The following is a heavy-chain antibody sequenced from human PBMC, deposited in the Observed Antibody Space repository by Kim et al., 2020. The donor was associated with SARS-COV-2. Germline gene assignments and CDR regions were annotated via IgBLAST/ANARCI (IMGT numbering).Heavy chain of an antibody. V-gene: IGHV2-70*11. CDR3: ARERATTVVFDY. J-gene: IGHJ4*02. CDR2: TDWDDDK. D-gene: IGHD4-17*01. Sequence: QPPGKALEWLARTDWDDDKYYSTSLKTRLTISKDTSKNQVVLTMTNMDPVDTATYYCARERATTVVFDYWGQGTLVTVSS.